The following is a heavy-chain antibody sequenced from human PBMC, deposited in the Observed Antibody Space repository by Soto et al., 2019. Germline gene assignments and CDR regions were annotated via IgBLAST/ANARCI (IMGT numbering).Heavy chain of an antibody. V-gene: IGHV4-30-4*01. CDR1: GGSISTYY. J-gene: IGHJ4*02. Sequence: ASETLSLTCTVSGGSISTYYWSWIRQPPGKGLEWIGYIYYSGSTYYNPSLKSRVTISVDTSKKQFSLKLSSVTAADTAVFYCVRVATYDSSGYYVDYWGQGTLVTVSS. CDR3: VRVATYDSSGYYVDY. D-gene: IGHD3-22*01. CDR2: IYYSGST.